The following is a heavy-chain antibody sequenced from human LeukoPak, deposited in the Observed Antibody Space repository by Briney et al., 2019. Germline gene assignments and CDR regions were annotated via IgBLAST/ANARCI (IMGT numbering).Heavy chain of an antibody. J-gene: IGHJ4*02. V-gene: IGHV3-7*03. CDR2: INQDGTEK. Sequence: GGSLRLSCAASGFTFSSYWMSWVRQAPGEGLEWVAKINQDGTEKAYVDSVRGRFTISRDNAKNSLFLQMNSLRAEDTAVYYCAGGPLIAAAGTWWGQGTLVTVSS. D-gene: IGHD6-13*01. CDR3: AGGPLIAAAGTW. CDR1: GFTFSSYW.